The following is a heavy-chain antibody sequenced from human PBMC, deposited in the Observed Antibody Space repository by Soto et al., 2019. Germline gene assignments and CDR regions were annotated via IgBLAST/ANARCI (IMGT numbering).Heavy chain of an antibody. V-gene: IGHV3-73*01. J-gene: IGHJ3*02. CDR1: GFTFSGSA. D-gene: IGHD6-6*01. CDR2: IRSKANSYAT. Sequence: SGGSLRLSCAASGFTFSGSAMHWVRQASGKGLEWVGRIRSKANSYATAYAASVKGRFTISRDDSKNTAYLQMNSLKTEDTAVYYCTRQLVRFDEPFDIWGQGTMVTVSS. CDR3: TRQLVRFDEPFDI.